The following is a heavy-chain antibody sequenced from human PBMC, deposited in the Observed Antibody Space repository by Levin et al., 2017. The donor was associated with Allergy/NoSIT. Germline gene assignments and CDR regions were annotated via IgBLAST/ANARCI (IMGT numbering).Heavy chain of an antibody. Sequence: SCAASAFTFSTYAMSWVRQAPGKGLEWVSGISGSGTSTYYADSVKGRFTISRDNSKNTLYLQMSSLRVEDTAVYYCAKGTHFGSGSIGAFDIWGQGTMVTVSS. CDR3: AKGTHFGSGSIGAFDI. CDR1: AFTFSTYA. D-gene: IGHD3-10*01. V-gene: IGHV3-23*01. J-gene: IGHJ3*02. CDR2: ISGSGTST.